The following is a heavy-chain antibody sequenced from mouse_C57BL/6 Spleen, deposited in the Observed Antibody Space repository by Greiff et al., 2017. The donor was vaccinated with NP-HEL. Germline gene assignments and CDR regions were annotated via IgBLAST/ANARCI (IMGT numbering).Heavy chain of an antibody. V-gene: IGHV1-26*01. D-gene: IGHD1-1*01. CDR2: INPNNGGT. CDR3: ARVPDYYGSSYYAMDY. J-gene: IGHJ4*01. CDR1: GYTFTDYY. Sequence: EVQLQQSGPELVKPGASVKISCKASGYTFTDYYMNWVKQSHGKSLEWIGDINPNNGGTSYNQKFKGKATLTVDKSSSTAYMELRSLTSEDSAVYYCARVPDYYGSSYYAMDYWGQGTSVTVSS.